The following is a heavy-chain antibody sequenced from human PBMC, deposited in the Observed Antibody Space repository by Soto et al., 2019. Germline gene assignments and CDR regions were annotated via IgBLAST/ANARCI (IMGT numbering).Heavy chain of an antibody. D-gene: IGHD3-16*02. CDR3: ARFLFGRVESLLGFDY. J-gene: IGHJ4*02. V-gene: IGHV4-4*02. CDR1: GVSISSCNW. Sequence: SETLSLTCAVSGVSISSCNWWSWVRQPPGKGLEWIGEVYHTGSTNYNPSLKSRVTISLDNSKNQFSLKLSSVTAADTAVYYCARFLFGRVESLLGFDYWGQGALVTVSS. CDR2: VYHTGST.